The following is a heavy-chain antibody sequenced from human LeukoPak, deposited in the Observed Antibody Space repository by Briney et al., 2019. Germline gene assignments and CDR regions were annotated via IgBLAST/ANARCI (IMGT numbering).Heavy chain of an antibody. Sequence: GGSLRLSCAASGFTFSSYGMHWVRQAPGKGLEWVAVISYDGSNKYYADSVKGRFTISRDNSKNTLYLQMYSLRAEDTAVYYCAKEGGSYLGYFDYWGQGTLVTVSS. CDR2: ISYDGSNK. CDR1: GFTFSSYG. V-gene: IGHV3-30*18. CDR3: AKEGGSYLGYFDY. D-gene: IGHD1-26*01. J-gene: IGHJ4*02.